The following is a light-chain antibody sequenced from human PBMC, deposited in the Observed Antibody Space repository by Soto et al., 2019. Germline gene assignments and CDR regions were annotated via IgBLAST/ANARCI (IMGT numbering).Light chain of an antibody. CDR1: QNLLHSDGKTY. J-gene: IGKJ4*01. CDR3: MQSLFLPLT. V-gene: IGKV2D-29*01. CDR2: EVS. Sequence: DIVMTHTPLLLSVTPGEPASISCKSSQNLLHSDGKTYMHWYLQKPGQPPQLLIYEVSNRFSGVPDRFSGSGSGTDFILKISRVEADDIGVYYCMQSLFLPLTFGGGTKVEIK.